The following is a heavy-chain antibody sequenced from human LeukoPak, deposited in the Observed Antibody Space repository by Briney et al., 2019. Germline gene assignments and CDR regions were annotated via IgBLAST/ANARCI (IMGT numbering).Heavy chain of an antibody. D-gene: IGHD6-13*01. CDR1: GFTFSSYK. J-gene: IGHJ4*02. V-gene: IGHV3-48*03. CDR2: ISTSDTTI. Sequence: GGSLRLSCAASGFTFSSYKMNWVRQAPGKGLEWVSYISTSDTTIYYAASVKGRFTISRDNAKNSLYLQMNSLRVEDTGVYYCARGGGSSWCLDCWGQGTLVTVSS. CDR3: ARGGGSSWCLDC.